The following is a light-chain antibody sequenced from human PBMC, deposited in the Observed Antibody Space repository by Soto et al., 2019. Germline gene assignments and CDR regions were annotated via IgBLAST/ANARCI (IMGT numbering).Light chain of an antibody. Sequence: EIVLTQSPGTLSLSPGERATLSCRASQSVSSIYLAWYQQKPGQAPRLLIYGAINRATGIPDRFSGSGSGTDFTLTISRLEPEDVAAYYCQKYNSAPLTFGGGTKVEIK. CDR2: GAI. V-gene: IGKV3-20*01. CDR3: QKYNSAPLT. CDR1: QSVSSIY. J-gene: IGKJ4*01.